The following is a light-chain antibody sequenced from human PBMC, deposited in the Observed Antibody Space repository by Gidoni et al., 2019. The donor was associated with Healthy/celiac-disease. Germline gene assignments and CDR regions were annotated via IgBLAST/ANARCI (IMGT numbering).Light chain of an antibody. CDR1: SSDVGSYNL. Sequence: QSALTQPASVSGSPGQSLTISCTGTSSDVGSYNLGSWYQQHPGKAPKLMIYEGSKRPSGVSNRFSGSKSGNTASLTISGLQAEDEADYYCCSYAGSSTSVFGGGTKLTVL. V-gene: IGLV2-23*01. J-gene: IGLJ2*01. CDR3: CSYAGSSTSV. CDR2: EGS.